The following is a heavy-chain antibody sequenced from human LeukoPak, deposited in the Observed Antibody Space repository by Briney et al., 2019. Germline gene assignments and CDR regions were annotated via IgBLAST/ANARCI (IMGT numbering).Heavy chain of an antibody. V-gene: IGHV4-59*01. CDR2: IYYSGSA. D-gene: IGHD1-26*01. CDR3: ARGEKGDAFDI. J-gene: IGHJ3*02. Sequence: SETLSLTCTVSGGSISSYYWSWIRQPPGKGLEWIGYIYYSGSANYNPSLKSRVTISVDTSKNQFSLKLSSVTAADTAVYYCARGEKGDAFDIWGQGTMVTVSS. CDR1: GGSISSYY.